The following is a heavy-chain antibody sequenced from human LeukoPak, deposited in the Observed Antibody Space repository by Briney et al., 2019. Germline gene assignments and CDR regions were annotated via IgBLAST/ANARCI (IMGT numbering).Heavy chain of an antibody. D-gene: IGHD3-3*01. CDR1: AFTFSNHW. CDR2: ISSDGSRT. CDR3: ARDRGVIFGVVIIGYFDY. V-gene: IGHV3-74*01. J-gene: IGHJ4*02. Sequence: PGGSLRLSCAASAFTFSNHWMHWVRQAPGKGLVWVSDISSDGSRTFYADSVKGRFIISRDNAKNSVYLQMNSLRAEDTAVYYCARDRGVIFGVVIIGYFDYWGQGTLVTVSS.